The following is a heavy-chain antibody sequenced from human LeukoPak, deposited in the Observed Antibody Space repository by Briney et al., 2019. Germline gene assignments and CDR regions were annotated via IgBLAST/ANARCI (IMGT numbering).Heavy chain of an antibody. Sequence: PSETLSLTCTVSGGSISSYYWSCIRQPPGKGLEWIGYIYYSGSTNYNPSLKSRVTISVDTSKNQFSLKLSSVTAADTAVYYCVRQGGGFWYFDLWGRGTLVTVSS. CDR2: IYYSGST. D-gene: IGHD2-15*01. V-gene: IGHV4-59*08. J-gene: IGHJ2*01. CDR3: VRQGGGFWYFDL. CDR1: GGSISSYY.